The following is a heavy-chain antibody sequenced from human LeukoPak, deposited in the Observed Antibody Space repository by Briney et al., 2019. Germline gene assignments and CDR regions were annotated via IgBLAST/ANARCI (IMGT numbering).Heavy chain of an antibody. D-gene: IGHD3-22*01. CDR1: GGSVSSGSYY. Sequence: PSETLSLTCTVSGGSVSSGSYYWSWIRQPPGKGLEWIAYIYYSGSTNYNPSLKSRVTISVDTSKNQFSLKLSSVTAADTAVYYCARGAYYYDSSGYYYGRYFDLWGRGTLVTVSS. J-gene: IGHJ2*01. CDR3: ARGAYYYDSSGYYYGRYFDL. CDR2: IYYSGST. V-gene: IGHV4-61*01.